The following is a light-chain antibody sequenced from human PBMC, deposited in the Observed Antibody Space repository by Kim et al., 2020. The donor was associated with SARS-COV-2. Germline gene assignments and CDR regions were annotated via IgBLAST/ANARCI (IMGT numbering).Light chain of an antibody. J-gene: IGKJ4*01. Sequence: DIQMTQSPSSLSASVGDRVTITCQASQDISIYLNWYQEKPGKAPKVLIYDASSLETGVPSRFSGNGSGTDFTFTITSLQPEDIATYYCQHYDNLPLTFGGGTKLEIK. V-gene: IGKV1-33*01. CDR3: QHYDNLPLT. CDR2: DAS. CDR1: QDISIY.